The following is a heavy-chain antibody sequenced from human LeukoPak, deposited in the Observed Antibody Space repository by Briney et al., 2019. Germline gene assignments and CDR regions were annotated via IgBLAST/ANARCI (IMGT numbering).Heavy chain of an antibody. CDR2: ISSSSSYI. D-gene: IGHD2-2*03. J-gene: IGHJ4*02. CDR1: GFTFSSYS. CDR3: ARYGLGYCSSTSCYHFDY. V-gene: IGHV3-21*01. Sequence: GGSLRLSCAASGFTFSSYSMNWVRQAPGKGLEWVSSISSSSSYIYYADSVKGRFTISRDNAKNSLYLQMNSLRAEVTAVYYCARYGLGYCSSTSCYHFDYWGQGTLVTVSS.